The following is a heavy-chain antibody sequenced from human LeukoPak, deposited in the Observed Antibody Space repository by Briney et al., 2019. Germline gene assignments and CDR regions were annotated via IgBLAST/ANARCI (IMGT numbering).Heavy chain of an antibody. CDR2: ISSGGYTI. Sequence: GGSLRLSCAVSGLPFSHYDMNWVRQAPGKGLEWVSSISSGGYTIKYHDSVRGRFIISRDNANNSLYLQMNSLRGDDTASCYCATDSSGFSYWGQGILVAVSS. J-gene: IGHJ4*02. CDR3: ATDSSGFSY. D-gene: IGHD3-22*01. CDR1: GLPFSHYD. V-gene: IGHV3-48*03.